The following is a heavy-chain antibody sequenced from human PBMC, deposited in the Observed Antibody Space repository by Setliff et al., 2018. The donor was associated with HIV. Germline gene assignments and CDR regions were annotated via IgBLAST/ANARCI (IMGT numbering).Heavy chain of an antibody. Sequence: VASVKVSCKASGYIFTGYYIHWVRQAPGQGLEWMGQINPNNGDTNSAQKFQGRVTMTRDTSISTAYMELSRLRSDDTAVYYCARDRWVWGGSDSGYYYYFMDVWGKGTTVTVSS. CDR2: INPNNGDT. D-gene: IGHD6-19*01. CDR1: GYIFTGYY. V-gene: IGHV1-2*06. J-gene: IGHJ6*03. CDR3: ARDRWVWGGSDSGYYYYFMDV.